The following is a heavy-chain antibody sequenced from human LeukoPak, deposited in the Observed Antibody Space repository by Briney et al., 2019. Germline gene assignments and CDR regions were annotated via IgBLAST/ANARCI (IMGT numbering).Heavy chain of an antibody. D-gene: IGHD5-12*01. Sequence: GASVKVSCKASGYTFTGYYIHWVRQAPGQGLEWMGIINPSGGSTTYAQKFQGRVTMTRDTSTSTVYMELSSLRSEDTAVYFCARDRGYSGYDLNYWGQGTLVTVSS. CDR1: GYTFTGYY. CDR3: ARDRGYSGYDLNY. CDR2: INPSGGST. V-gene: IGHV1-46*01. J-gene: IGHJ4*02.